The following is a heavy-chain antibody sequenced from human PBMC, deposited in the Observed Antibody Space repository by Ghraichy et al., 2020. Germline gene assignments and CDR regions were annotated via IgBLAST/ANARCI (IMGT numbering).Heavy chain of an antibody. Sequence: GGSLRLSCVASGFTFSGYWMSWVRQAPGKGLEWVANIKQDGSEKDYVESVKGLFTISRDNAKNSLYLQMNSLRVEDTAVYYCARGPSGGNSLGYWGQGTLVTVSS. J-gene: IGHJ4*02. CDR2: IKQDGSEK. CDR1: GFTFSGYW. V-gene: IGHV3-7*01. D-gene: IGHD2-15*01. CDR3: ARGPSGGNSLGY.